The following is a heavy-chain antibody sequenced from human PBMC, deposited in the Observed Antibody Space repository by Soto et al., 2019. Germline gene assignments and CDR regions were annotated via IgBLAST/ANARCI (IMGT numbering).Heavy chain of an antibody. D-gene: IGHD5-12*01. CDR3: ARDSRVVATSSDY. CDR1: GFTFGFNA. CDR2: ISYDGSNK. V-gene: IGHV3-30-3*01. J-gene: IGHJ4*02. Sequence: GGSLRLSCAATGFTFGFNALSWVRQAPGKGLEWVAVISYDGSNKYYADSVKGRFTISRDNSKNTLYLQMNSLRAEDTAVYYCARDSRVVATSSDYWGQGTLVTVSS.